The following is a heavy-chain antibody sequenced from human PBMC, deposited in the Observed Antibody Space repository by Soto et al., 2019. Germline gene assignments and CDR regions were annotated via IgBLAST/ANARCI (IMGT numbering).Heavy chain of an antibody. CDR3: ARIVHVVAATPRDI. V-gene: IGHV1-2*02. D-gene: IGHD2-15*01. CDR2: INPNSGGT. CDR1: GYTITAHL. J-gene: IGHJ3*02. Sequence: RASVKVSCKASGYTITAHLLHWVRQAPGQGLEWMGWINPNSGGTNYAQKFQGRVTMTRDTSISTAYMELSRLRSDDTAVYYCARIVHVVAATPRDIWGQGTMVTV.